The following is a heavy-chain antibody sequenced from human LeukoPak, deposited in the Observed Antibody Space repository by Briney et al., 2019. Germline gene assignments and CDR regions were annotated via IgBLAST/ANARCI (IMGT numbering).Heavy chain of an antibody. CDR2: VNTNGGST. Sequence: GGSLRLSCAASGFTFSRSVMSWVRQAPGQGLEWVSTVNTNGGSTYYADSVEGRFTISSDNSKSTLYLQMNSLRAEDTAVYHWAFRGSYYKFDYWGQGTLVTVSS. V-gene: IGHV3-23*01. D-gene: IGHD1-26*01. J-gene: IGHJ4*02. CDR1: GFTFSRSV. CDR3: AFRGSYYKFDY.